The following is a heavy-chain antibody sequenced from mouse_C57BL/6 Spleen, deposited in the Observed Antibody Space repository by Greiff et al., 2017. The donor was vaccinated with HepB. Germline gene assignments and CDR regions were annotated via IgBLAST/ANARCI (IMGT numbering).Heavy chain of an antibody. CDR2: IYPGSGNT. J-gene: IGHJ2*01. Sequence: QVQLQQSGAELVRPGASVKLSCKASGYTFTDYYINWVKQRPGQGLEWIARIYPGSGNTYYNEKFKGKATLTAEKSSSTAYMQLSSLTSEDSAVYFCARYHFDYWGQGTTLTVSS. CDR3: ARYHFDY. CDR1: GYTFTDYY. V-gene: IGHV1-76*01.